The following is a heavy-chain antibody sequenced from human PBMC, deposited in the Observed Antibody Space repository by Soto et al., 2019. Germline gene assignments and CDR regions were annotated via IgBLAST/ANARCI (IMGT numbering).Heavy chain of an antibody. V-gene: IGHV4-38-2*01. CDR3: ARVLPHPDAFDI. Sequence: PSETLSLTCAVSGYSISSGYYWGWIRQPPGKGLEWIGSIYHSGSTYYNPSLKSRVTISVDTSKNQFSLKLSSVTAADTAVYYCARVLPHPDAFDIWGQGTTVTVSS. J-gene: IGHJ3*02. CDR2: IYHSGST. CDR1: GYSISSGYY.